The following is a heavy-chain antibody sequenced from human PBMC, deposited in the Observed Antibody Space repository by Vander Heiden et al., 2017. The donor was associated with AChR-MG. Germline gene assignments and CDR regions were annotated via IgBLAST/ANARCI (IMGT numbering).Heavy chain of an antibody. Sequence: QVTLRESGPALVKPTQTLTLTCSFSGFSLNTSGMCVNWIRQSPGKDLEWLARIDWEDDKYYKTSLKTRLTISKAAAENQVVLTMTNMDPVDTATYYCARIRGDYDSSGFYHRSEGAFDIWGQGTTVTVSS. CDR2: IDWEDDK. CDR3: ARIRGDYDSSGFYHRSEGAFDI. J-gene: IGHJ3*02. CDR1: GFSLNTSGMC. D-gene: IGHD3-22*01. V-gene: IGHV2-70*13.